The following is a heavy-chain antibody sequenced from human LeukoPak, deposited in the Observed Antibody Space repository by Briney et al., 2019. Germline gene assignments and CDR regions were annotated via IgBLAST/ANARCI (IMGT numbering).Heavy chain of an antibody. CDR2: IWYDGSNK. D-gene: IGHD5-18*01. CDR1: GFTFSSYG. CDR3: ASRKDTPHLPDF. V-gene: IGHV3-33*01. J-gene: IGHJ4*02. Sequence: PGRSLRLSCAASGFTFSSYGMHWVRQAPGKGLEWVAVIWYDGSNKYYADSVKGRFTISRDNSKNTVYLQMNSLRAEDTAVYYCASRKDTPHLPDFWGQGTLVTVSS.